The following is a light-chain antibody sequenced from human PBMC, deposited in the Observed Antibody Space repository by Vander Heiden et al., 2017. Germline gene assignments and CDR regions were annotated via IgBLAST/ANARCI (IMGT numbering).Light chain of an antibody. V-gene: IGLV2-8*01. Sequence: QSALTHPTSASGSPDPPVTFSCTVPRSDVGGYNFVSWYQQHPTQAPKLMIYGVSKRPSGVPDCFSGSKSGNTAPLTVSGLQAEDEADYYCSSYAGNNSFIFGGGTKLTVL. CDR3: SSYAGNNSFI. CDR1: RSDVGGYNF. CDR2: GVS. J-gene: IGLJ2*01.